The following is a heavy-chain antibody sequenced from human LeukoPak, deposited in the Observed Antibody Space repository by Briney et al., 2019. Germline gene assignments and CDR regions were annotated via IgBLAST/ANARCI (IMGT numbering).Heavy chain of an antibody. CDR1: GGSISSYY. V-gene: IGHV4-59*08. D-gene: IGHD4-23*01. J-gene: IGHJ4*02. CDR3: ASSYGGKAGY. CDR2: IYYSGST. Sequence: PSETLSLTCTVSGGSISSYYWSWLRQPPGKGLEWIGYIYYSGSTNYNPSLKSRVTISVDTSKNQFSLKLSSVTAADTAVYYCASSYGGKAGYWGQGTLVTVSS.